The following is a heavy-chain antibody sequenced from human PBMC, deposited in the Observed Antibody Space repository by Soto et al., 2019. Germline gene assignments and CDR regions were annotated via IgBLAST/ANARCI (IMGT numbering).Heavy chain of an antibody. J-gene: IGHJ5*02. CDR1: GYSFTSYW. CDR3: ARLVVVVVAATQGGHNWFDP. V-gene: IGHV5-51*01. Sequence: GESLKISCKGSGYSFTSYWIGWVRQMPGKGLEWMGIIYPGDSDTRYSPSFQGQVTISADKSISTAYLQWSSLKASDTAMYYCARLVVVVVAATQGGHNWFDPWGQGTLVTV. CDR2: IYPGDSDT. D-gene: IGHD2-15*01.